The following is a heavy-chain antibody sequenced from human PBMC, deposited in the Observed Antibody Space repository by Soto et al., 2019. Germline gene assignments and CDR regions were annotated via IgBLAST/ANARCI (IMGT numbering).Heavy chain of an antibody. CDR3: ARVSSGWWYFGY. D-gene: IGHD6-19*01. V-gene: IGHV4-39*07. CDR2: INHSGST. CDR1: SGSINSNSYY. Sequence: SETLSLTCTVSSGSINSNSYYWGWIRQPPGTGLEWIGEINHSGSTNYNPSLKSRVTISVDTSKNQFSLKLTSVTAADTAVYYCARVSSGWWYFGYWGQGTLVTVSS. J-gene: IGHJ4*02.